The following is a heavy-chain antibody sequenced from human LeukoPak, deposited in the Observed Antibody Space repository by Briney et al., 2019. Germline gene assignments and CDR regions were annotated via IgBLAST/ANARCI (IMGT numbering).Heavy chain of an antibody. CDR3: ARDSGYDPYYFDY. J-gene: IGHJ4*02. D-gene: IGHD5-12*01. V-gene: IGHV4-4*02. Sequence: SETLSLTCAVSGVSISISNWWIWVRQPPGKGLEWIGEIYHSGSTSYNPSLKSRVTISVDKSKNQFSLRLSSVTAADTAVHYCARDSGYDPYYFDYWGQGALVTVS. CDR1: GVSISISNW. CDR2: IYHSGST.